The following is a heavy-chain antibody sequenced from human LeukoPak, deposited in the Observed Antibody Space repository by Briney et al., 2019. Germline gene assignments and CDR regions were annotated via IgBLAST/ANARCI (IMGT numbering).Heavy chain of an antibody. Sequence: ASVKVSCKASGYTFTGYYMHWVRQAPGQGLEWMGWINHNSGGTNYAQTFQGRVTMTRDTSISTAYMELSRLRSDDTAVYYCARGYILNDAFDIWGQGTMVTVSS. J-gene: IGHJ3*02. V-gene: IGHV1-2*02. CDR1: GYTFTGYY. D-gene: IGHD5-12*01. CDR3: ARGYILNDAFDI. CDR2: INHNSGGT.